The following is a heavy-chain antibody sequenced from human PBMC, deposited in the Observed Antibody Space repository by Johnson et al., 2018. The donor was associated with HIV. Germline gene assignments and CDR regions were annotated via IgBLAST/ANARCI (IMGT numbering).Heavy chain of an antibody. D-gene: IGHD6-19*01. J-gene: IGHJ3*02. V-gene: IGHV3-74*01. Sequence: VQLVESGGGLVQPGGSLRLSCAASGFTLRNCAINWGRRAPGKGLVWVSRINSDGSSTSYADSVKGRFTISRDNAKNTLYLQMNSLRAEDTAVYYCARDKAVGYSSGWEPPDDAFDIWGQGTMVTVSS. CDR3: ARDKAVGYSSGWEPPDDAFDI. CDR1: GFTLRNCA. CDR2: INSDGSST.